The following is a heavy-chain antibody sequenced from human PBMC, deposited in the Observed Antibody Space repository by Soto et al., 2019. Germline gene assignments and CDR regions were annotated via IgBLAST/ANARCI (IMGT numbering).Heavy chain of an antibody. Sequence: QVQLVQSGAEVKEPGASVKVSCKASGYSFTAYSLYWVRQAPGQGLEWMGWVNTNNGDTSYAQNIQDRGTMTRDTAISTAYMELTGLTSDDTAVYYCAGPTLARELVYRAQGTLVTVSS. J-gene: IGHJ4*02. CDR3: AGPTLARELVY. CDR1: GYSFTAYS. CDR2: VNTNNGDT. V-gene: IGHV1-2*02. D-gene: IGHD6-6*01.